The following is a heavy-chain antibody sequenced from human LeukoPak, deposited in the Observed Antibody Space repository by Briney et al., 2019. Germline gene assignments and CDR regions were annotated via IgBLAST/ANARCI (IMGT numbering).Heavy chain of an antibody. CDR1: GFTFSSYS. CDR2: ISSSSSYI. CDR3: ARDGLYRSSTSCYIDY. Sequence: SGGSLRLSCAASGFTFSSYSMNWVRQAPGKGLEWVSSISSSSSYIYYADSVKGRFTISRDNAKNSLYLQMNSLRAEDTAVYYCARDGLYRSSTSCYIDYWGQGTLVTVSS. V-gene: IGHV3-21*01. J-gene: IGHJ4*02. D-gene: IGHD2-2*02.